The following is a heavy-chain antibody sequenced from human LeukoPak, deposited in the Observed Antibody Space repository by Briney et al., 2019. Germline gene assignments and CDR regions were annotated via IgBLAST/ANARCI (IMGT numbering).Heavy chain of an antibody. CDR2: INSDGSST. Sequence: GGSLRLSCAASGFTFSSYWMNWVRQAPGKGLVWVSHINSDGSSTSYADSVKGRFTISRDNAKNTLYLQMNSLRAEDTAVDYCSRFYWDARAVDSWGQGNL. CDR1: GFTFSSYW. V-gene: IGHV3-74*01. D-gene: IGHD1-26*01. CDR3: SRFYWDARAVDS. J-gene: IGHJ4*03.